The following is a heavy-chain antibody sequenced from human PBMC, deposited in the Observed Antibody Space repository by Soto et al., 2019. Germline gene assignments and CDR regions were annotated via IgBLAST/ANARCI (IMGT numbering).Heavy chain of an antibody. CDR2: ISGSGGST. D-gene: IGHD6-19*01. V-gene: IGHV3-23*01. CDR1: GFTFSSYA. J-gene: IGHJ4*02. Sequence: PGGSLRLSCAASGFTFSSYAMSRVRQAPGKGLEWVSAISGSGGSTYYADSVKGRFTISRDNSKNTLYLQMNSLRAEDTAVYYCAKDHRVAGTFDYWGQGTLVTVSS. CDR3: AKDHRVAGTFDY.